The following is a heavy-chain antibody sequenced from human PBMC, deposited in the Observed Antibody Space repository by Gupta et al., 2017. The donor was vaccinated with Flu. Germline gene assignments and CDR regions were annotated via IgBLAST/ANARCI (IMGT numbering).Heavy chain of an antibody. CDR2: IIPIFGTA. D-gene: IGHD3-9*01. Sequence: LEWMGGIIPIFGTANYAQKFQGRVTITADKSTSTAYMELSSLRSEDTAVYYCARDRILTGYPYYYYYYGMDVWGQGTTVTVSS. V-gene: IGHV1-69*06. J-gene: IGHJ6*02. CDR3: ARDRILTGYPYYYYYYGMDV.